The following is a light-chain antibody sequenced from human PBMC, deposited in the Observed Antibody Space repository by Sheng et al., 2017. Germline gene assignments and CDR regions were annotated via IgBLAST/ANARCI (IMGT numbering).Light chain of an antibody. Sequence: SYELTQSPSVSVSPGQTATITCSGDNLGNKYTCWYQQKPGQSPVLVMYQDRKRPAGIPERFSGSNSGNTATLTISGTQAMDEADYYCQAWDRRVVFGGGTKLTVL. CDR2: QDR. CDR3: QAWDRRVV. V-gene: IGLV3-1*01. CDR1: NLGNKY. J-gene: IGLJ2*01.